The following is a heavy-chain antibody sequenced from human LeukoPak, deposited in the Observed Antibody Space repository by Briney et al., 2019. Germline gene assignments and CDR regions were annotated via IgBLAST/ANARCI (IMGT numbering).Heavy chain of an antibody. CDR3: ARLPRDVVRGVIISY. J-gene: IGHJ4*02. Sequence: PSETLSLTCTVSGGSIDTYYWNWIRQPPGKGLEWIGYVFHTGSTNYNPSLKSRVTISVDTSKNQFSLKLSSVTAADTAVYYCARLPRDVVRGVIISYWGQGTLVTVSS. V-gene: IGHV4-59*12. D-gene: IGHD3-10*01. CDR1: GGSIDTYY. CDR2: VFHTGST.